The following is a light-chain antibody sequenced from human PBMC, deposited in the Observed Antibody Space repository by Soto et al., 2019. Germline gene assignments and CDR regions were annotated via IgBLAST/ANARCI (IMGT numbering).Light chain of an antibody. J-gene: IGKJ3*01. CDR3: QQRSNCPT. CDR2: DAS. CDR1: QSVSRY. Sequence: VWPVYTGTLSLSPGERATVSCRASQSVSRYLAWYQQKPGQAPRLLIYDASNRATGIPARFSGSGSGTDFTLTISILEPEDFAVYYCQQRSNCPTFGPGTKVDIK. V-gene: IGKV3-11*01.